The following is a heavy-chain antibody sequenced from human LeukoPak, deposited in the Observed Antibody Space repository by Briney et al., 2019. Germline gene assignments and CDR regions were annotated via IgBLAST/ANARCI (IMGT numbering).Heavy chain of an antibody. CDR2: IYYSGST. CDR1: GGSISSYY. J-gene: IGHJ5*02. V-gene: IGHV4-59*08. D-gene: IGHD3-10*01. Sequence: SETLSLTCTVSGGSISSYYWSWIRQPPGKGLEWIGYIYYSGSTNYNPSLKSRVTISVDTSKNQFSLKLSSVTAADTAVYYCARLVRGVIRNWFDPWGQGTLAIVSS. CDR3: ARLVRGVIRNWFDP.